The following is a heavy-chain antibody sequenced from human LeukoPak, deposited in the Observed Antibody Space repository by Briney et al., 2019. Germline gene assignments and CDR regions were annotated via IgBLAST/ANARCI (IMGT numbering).Heavy chain of an antibody. V-gene: IGHV3-74*01. CDR1: KFTFSTYW. J-gene: IGHJ4*02. CDR3: AMLEWLRLNDKNFDY. CDR2: INAGGTST. D-gene: IGHD5-12*01. Sequence: GGSLRLSCVASKFTFSTYWMHWVRQAPGKGLVWVSRINAGGTSTTYADSVKGRFTISRDNSKNTLYLQMNSLRAEDTAVYYCAMLEWLRLNDKNFDYWGQGTLVTVSS.